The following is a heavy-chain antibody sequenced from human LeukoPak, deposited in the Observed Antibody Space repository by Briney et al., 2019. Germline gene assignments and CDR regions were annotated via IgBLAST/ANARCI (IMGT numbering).Heavy chain of an antibody. CDR2: TYYRSKWIN. V-gene: IGHV6-1*01. CDR1: GDSVFSSIAA. CDR3: ARDQGAAAGTGRSFDS. D-gene: IGHD6-13*01. Sequence: SQTLSLTCAISGDSVFSSIAAWNWIRQSPSRGLEWLGRTYYRSKWINDYAASVKSRITINPDTSKNQFSLQLNSVTPEDTAVYYCARDQGAAAGTGRSFDSWGQGTLVTVSS. J-gene: IGHJ4*02.